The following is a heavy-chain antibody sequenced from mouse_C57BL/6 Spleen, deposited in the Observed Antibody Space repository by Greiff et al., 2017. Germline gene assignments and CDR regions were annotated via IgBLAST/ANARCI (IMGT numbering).Heavy chain of an antibody. J-gene: IGHJ4*01. CDR2: ISSGGSYT. CDR3: ARQETAQATGAMDY. V-gene: IGHV5-6*01. Sequence: EVMLVESGGDLVKPGGSLKLSCAASGFTFSSYGMSWVRQTPDKRLEWVATISSGGSYTYYPDSVKGRFTISRDNAKHPLYRQMSSLKSEDTAMYYCARQETAQATGAMDYWGQGTSVTVSS. CDR1: GFTFSSYG. D-gene: IGHD3-2*02.